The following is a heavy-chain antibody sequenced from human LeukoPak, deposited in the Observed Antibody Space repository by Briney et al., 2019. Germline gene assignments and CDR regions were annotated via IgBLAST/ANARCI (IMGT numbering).Heavy chain of an antibody. CDR2: IIPIFGTA. Sequence: SVKVSCKASGGTFSRYAISWVRQAPGLGLEWMGGIIPIFGTANYAQTFHGRVTITADESTSTAYMELSSLRSEDTAVYYCARPDEDRGYSYGYNYWGQGTLVTVSS. D-gene: IGHD5-18*01. CDR1: GGTFSRYA. J-gene: IGHJ4*02. V-gene: IGHV1-69*13. CDR3: ARPDEDRGYSYGYNY.